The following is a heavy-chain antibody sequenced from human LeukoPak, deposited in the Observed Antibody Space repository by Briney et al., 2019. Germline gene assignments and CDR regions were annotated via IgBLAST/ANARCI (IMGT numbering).Heavy chain of an antibody. D-gene: IGHD6-13*01. V-gene: IGHV4-31*11. CDR3: ARALGSSWYWVDP. CDR2: IHYSGST. Sequence: PSATVSLTCDVYGGTFSDYYWSWIRQYPGQGLEWIGYIHYSGSTYYNPSLKSRVTISVDTSKNQFSLKLSSVTAADTAVYCCARALGSSWYWVDPWGQGTLVTVSS. J-gene: IGHJ5*02. CDR1: GGTFSDYY.